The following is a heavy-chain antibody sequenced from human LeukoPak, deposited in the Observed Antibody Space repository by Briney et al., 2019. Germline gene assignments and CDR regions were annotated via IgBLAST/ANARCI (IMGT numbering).Heavy chain of an antibody. J-gene: IGHJ4*02. CDR2: ISDDTTYE. V-gene: IGHV3-21*01. CDR1: GFIFSSYT. CDR3: ARTYCSGGSCYSYFDD. D-gene: IGHD2-15*01. Sequence: GGSLRLSRAASGFIFSSYTMNWVRQAPRKGLEWVSFISDDTTYEYYADSVKGRFTISRDNAKKSLYLQMSSLRAEDTAVYYCARTYCSGGSCYSYFDDWGQGTLVTVSS.